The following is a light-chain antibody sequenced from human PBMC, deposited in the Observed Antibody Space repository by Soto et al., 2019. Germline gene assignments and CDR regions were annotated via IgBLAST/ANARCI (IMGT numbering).Light chain of an antibody. J-gene: IGLJ2*01. CDR2: EVS. CDR3: SSYTSSTPYVV. Sequence: QSALTQPASVSGSPGQSITISCTGTSSDIGGYNYVSWYQQHPGKAPKLIIYEVSNRPSGVSNRFSGSKSGNTASLTISGLQAEDEADYYCSSYTSSTPYVVFGGGTKLTVL. CDR1: SSDIGGYNY. V-gene: IGLV2-14*01.